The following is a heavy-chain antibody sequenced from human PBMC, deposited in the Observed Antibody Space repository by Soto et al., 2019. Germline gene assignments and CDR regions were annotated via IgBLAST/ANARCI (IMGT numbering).Heavy chain of an antibody. D-gene: IGHD3-22*01. CDR1: GGTFSDYG. J-gene: IGHJ5*02. CDR3: ARVWDHYDSSGLRTWFDP. V-gene: IGHV1-69*01. Sequence: QVQLVQSGAEVKKPGSSVKVSCKASGGTFSDYGIHWVRQAPGQGLEWMGGLITIFGTPNYAQKFQGRVTITADESTSPAYMELSSLRSEDTAVYYCARVWDHYDSSGLRTWFDPWGQGTLVTVYS. CDR2: LITIFGTP.